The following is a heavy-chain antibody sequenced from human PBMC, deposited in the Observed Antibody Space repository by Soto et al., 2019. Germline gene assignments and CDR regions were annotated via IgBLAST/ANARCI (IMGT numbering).Heavy chain of an antibody. J-gene: IGHJ4*02. CDR2: ITSSSRTI. CDR1: GFTFSSYS. CDR3: ARPYYYGSGSFDY. Sequence: EVQLVESGGGLVQPGGSLRLSCAAAGFTFSSYSMNWVRQAPGKGLEWVSYITSSSRTIYYADSVKGRFTISRDNAKNSLYLQMNSLRAEDTAVYYCARPYYYGSGSFDYWGQGTLVTFSS. D-gene: IGHD3-10*01. V-gene: IGHV3-48*01.